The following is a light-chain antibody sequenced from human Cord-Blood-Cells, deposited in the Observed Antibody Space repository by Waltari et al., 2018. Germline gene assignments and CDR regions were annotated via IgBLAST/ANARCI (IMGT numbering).Light chain of an antibody. Sequence: QSALTQPASVSVSPGQSITISCTGTSSDVGGYTYVSWYQQHPGKAPKLMIYDVSNRPSGVSNRFSGSKSGNTASLTISGLQAEDVADYYCSSYTSSSTLVVFGGGTKLTVL. CDR3: SSYTSSSTLVV. V-gene: IGLV2-14*01. CDR2: DVS. CDR1: SSDVGGYTY. J-gene: IGLJ2*01.